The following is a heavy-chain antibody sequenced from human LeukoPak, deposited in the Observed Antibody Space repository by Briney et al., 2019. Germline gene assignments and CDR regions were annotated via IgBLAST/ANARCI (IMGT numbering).Heavy chain of an antibody. Sequence: ASVKVSCKASGHTFTGYYMHWVRQAPGQGLEWMGWINPNSGGTNYAQKFQGRVTMTRDTSISTAYMELSRLRSDDTAVYYCARNYDFWSGFDPWGQGTLVTVSS. CDR3: ARNYDFWSGFDP. CDR2: INPNSGGT. CDR1: GHTFTGYY. V-gene: IGHV1-2*02. D-gene: IGHD3-3*01. J-gene: IGHJ5*02.